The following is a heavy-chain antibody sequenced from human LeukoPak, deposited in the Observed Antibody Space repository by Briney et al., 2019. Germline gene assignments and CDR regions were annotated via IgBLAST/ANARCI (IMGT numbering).Heavy chain of an antibody. Sequence: SGGSLRLSCAASGFTFSSYEMNWVRQAPGKGLEWVSYISSSGSTIYYADSVKGRFTISRDNAKNSLYLQMNSLRAEDTAVYYCARSSSYDYVWGSYRLGVFDYWGQGTLVTVSS. CDR2: ISSSGSTI. CDR1: GFTFSSYE. V-gene: IGHV3-48*03. J-gene: IGHJ4*02. D-gene: IGHD3-16*02. CDR3: ARSSSYDYVWGSYRLGVFDY.